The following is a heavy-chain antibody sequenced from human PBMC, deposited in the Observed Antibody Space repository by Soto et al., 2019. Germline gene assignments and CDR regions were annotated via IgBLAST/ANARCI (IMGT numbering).Heavy chain of an antibody. CDR3: ASSPQQLPRRY. J-gene: IGHJ4*02. CDR1: GFTFSSYW. CDR2: INSDGSST. V-gene: IGHV3-74*01. Sequence: GRSLRLSRAASGFTFSSYWMHWVRQAPGKGLVWVSRINSDGSSTSYADSVKGRFTISRDNAKNTLYLQMNSLRAEDTAVYYCASSPQQLPRRYWGQGTLVTVSS. D-gene: IGHD6-13*01.